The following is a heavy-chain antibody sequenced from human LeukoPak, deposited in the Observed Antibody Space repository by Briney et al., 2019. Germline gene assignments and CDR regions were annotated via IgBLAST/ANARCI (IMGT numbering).Heavy chain of an antibody. CDR2: IYHSGST. CDR3: ARDCSGGSCYGAFDI. Sequence: PSQTLSLTCAVSGGSISSGGYSWSWIRQPPGKGLEWIGYIYHSGSTYYNPSLKSRITISVDTPENRFSLKLSSVTATDTAVYYCARDCSGGSCYGAFDIWGQGTMVTVSS. CDR1: GGSISSGGYS. D-gene: IGHD2-15*01. J-gene: IGHJ3*02. V-gene: IGHV4-30-2*05.